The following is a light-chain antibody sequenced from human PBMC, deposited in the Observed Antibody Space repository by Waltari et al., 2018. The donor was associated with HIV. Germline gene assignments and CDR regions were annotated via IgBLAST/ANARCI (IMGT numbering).Light chain of an antibody. CDR3: CSYAGLYKYV. V-gene: IGLV2-11*01. J-gene: IGLJ1*01. CDR1: SSNVGAYNY. CDR2: PSS. Sequence: QSALTQPRSVSGSPGQSVTISCTGTSSNVGAYNYVPWYQVHPGKPPKVIIYPSSQRPSGVPGRFSGSRSGNTASLTISGLRAEDEAEYYCCSYAGLYKYVFGTGTEVTVL.